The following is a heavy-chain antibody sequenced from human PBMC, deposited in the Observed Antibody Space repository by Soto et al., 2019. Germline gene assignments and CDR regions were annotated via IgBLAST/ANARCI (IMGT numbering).Heavy chain of an antibody. J-gene: IGHJ4*02. CDR2: INPSGGST. V-gene: IGHV1-46*03. CDR3: AREGDYDFWSGYHGYNFDY. Sequence: QVQLVQSGAEVKKPGASVKVSCKASGYTFTSYYMHWVRQAPGQGLEWMGIINPSGGSTSDAQKFQGRVTMTRDTSTSTVYMELSSLRSEDTAVYYCAREGDYDFWSGYHGYNFDYWGQGTLVTVSS. D-gene: IGHD3-3*01. CDR1: GYTFTSYY.